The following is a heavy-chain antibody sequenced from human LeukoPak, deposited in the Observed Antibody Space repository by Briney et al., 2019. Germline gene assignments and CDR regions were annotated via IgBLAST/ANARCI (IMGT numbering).Heavy chain of an antibody. V-gene: IGHV4-59*01. CDR1: GGSISSYY. J-gene: IGHJ4*02. CDR3: ARESRYRNGAFDY. CDR2: IYYSGST. D-gene: IGHD6-19*01. Sequence: PSETLSLTCTVSGGSISSYYWSWIRQPPGKGLEWIGYIYYSGSTNYNPSLKSRVTISVDTSKNQFSLKLSSVTAADTAVYYCARESRYRNGAFDYWGQGTLVTVSS.